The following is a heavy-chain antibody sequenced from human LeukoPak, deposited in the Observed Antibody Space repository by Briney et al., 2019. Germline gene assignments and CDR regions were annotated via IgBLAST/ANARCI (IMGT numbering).Heavy chain of an antibody. CDR2: IYSGGST. V-gene: IGHV3-53*01. CDR3: ARTRRRADYYDSSGYSTEYFQH. J-gene: IGHJ1*01. CDR1: GFTVSSNY. Sequence: GGSLRLSCTASGFTVSSNYMSWVRQAPGKGLEWVSVIYSGGSTYYADSVKGRFTISRDNSKNTLYLQMNSLRAEDTAVYYCARTRRRADYYDSSGYSTEYFQHWGQGTLVTVSS. D-gene: IGHD3-22*01.